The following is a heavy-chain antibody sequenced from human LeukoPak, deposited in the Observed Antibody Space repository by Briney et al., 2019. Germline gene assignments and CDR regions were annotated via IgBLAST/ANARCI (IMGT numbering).Heavy chain of an antibody. CDR2: IYYSGST. CDR3: VRAQYCSSTSCYSSWFDP. D-gene: IGHD2-2*02. J-gene: IGHJ5*02. CDR1: GGPIISGGYY. V-gene: IGHV4-31*03. Sequence: SQTLSLTCTVSGGPIISGGYYWSWIRQHPGKGLEWIGYIYYSGSTYYNPSLKSRVTISVDTSKNQFSLKLSSVTAADTAVYYCVRAQYCSSTSCYSSWFDPWGQGTLVTVSS.